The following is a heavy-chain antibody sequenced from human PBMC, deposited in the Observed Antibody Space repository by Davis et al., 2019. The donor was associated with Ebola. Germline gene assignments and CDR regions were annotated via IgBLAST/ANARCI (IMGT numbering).Heavy chain of an antibody. Sequence: GESLKISCVVSGFTFSDFAMHWVRQAPGKGLEWVAIVSYDGVKAYYGDSVKGRFTLSRDDSKNTVSLQMDSLRPDDTAVYYCAREGGSYAYYSMDVWGQGTTVTVSS. CDR2: VSYDGVKA. V-gene: IGHV3-30*04. J-gene: IGHJ6*02. CDR1: GFTFSDFA. CDR3: AREGGSYAYYSMDV. D-gene: IGHD1-26*01.